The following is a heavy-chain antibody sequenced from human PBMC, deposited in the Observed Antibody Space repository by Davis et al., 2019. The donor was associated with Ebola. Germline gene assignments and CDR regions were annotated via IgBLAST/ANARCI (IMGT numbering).Heavy chain of an antibody. CDR2: LSGSGGLS. V-gene: IGHV3-23*01. CDR3: ARNPTIPTGQWLVVG. J-gene: IGHJ4*02. D-gene: IGHD6-19*01. CDR1: GYTFRIHA. Sequence: GESLKISCAASGYTFRIHAMTWVRQAPGKGLEWVSALSGSGGLSYYADSVKGRFTISRDNSKNTLYLQMDSLRAEDTAVYYCARNPTIPTGQWLVVGWGQGTLVTVSS.